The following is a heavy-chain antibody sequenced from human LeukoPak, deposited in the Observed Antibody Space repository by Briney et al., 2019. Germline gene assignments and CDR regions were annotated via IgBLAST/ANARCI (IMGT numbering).Heavy chain of an antibody. CDR1: GFTFSSYA. Sequence: GSLRLSCAASGFTFSSYAMHWVRQAPGKGLEWVAVIWYDGSNKYYADSVKGRFTISRDNSKNTLYLQMNSLRAEDTAVYYCARDRDNWNDSSYYYYGMDVWGKGTTVTVSS. D-gene: IGHD1-1*01. V-gene: IGHV3-33*08. CDR3: ARDRDNWNDSSYYYYGMDV. CDR2: IWYDGSNK. J-gene: IGHJ6*04.